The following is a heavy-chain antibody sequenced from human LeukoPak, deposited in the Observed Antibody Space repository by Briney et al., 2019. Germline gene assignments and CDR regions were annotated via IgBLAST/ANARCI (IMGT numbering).Heavy chain of an antibody. D-gene: IGHD2-2*01. V-gene: IGHV3-9*01. Sequence: GGSLRLSCAASGFTFDDYAMHWVRQAPGKGLEWVSGISWNSGSIGYADSVKGRFTISRDNAKNSVYLQMNSLRAEDTALYYCAKDIVSTSSNWFDPWGQGTLVTVSS. CDR3: AKDIVSTSSNWFDP. CDR2: ISWNSGSI. CDR1: GFTFDDYA. J-gene: IGHJ5*02.